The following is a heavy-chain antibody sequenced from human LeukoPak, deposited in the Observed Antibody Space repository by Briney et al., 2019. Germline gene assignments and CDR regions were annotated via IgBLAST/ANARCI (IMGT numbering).Heavy chain of an antibody. CDR2: ISGSGGST. Sequence: PGGSLRLSCAASGFTFSSYAMSWVRQAPGKGLEWVSAISGSGGSTYYADSVKGWFTISRDNSKNTLYLQMNSLRAEDTAVYYCAKDTEGSSSGYSDYWGQGTLVTVSS. CDR3: AKDTEGSSSGYSDY. V-gene: IGHV3-23*01. D-gene: IGHD3-22*01. J-gene: IGHJ4*02. CDR1: GFTFSSYA.